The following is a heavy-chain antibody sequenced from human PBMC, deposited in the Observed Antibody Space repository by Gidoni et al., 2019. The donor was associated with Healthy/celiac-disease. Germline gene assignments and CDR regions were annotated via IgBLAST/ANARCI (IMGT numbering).Heavy chain of an antibody. Sequence: EVQLVESGGGLVQPGGSLRLSCAASGFTFSSYSMNWVRQAPGKGLEWVSYISSSSSTIYYADSVKGRFTISRDNAKNSLYLQMNSLRDEDTAVYYCARGSRSRFGVVIEFDYWGQGTLVTVSS. D-gene: IGHD3-3*01. J-gene: IGHJ4*02. CDR1: GFTFSSYS. CDR2: ISSSSSTI. V-gene: IGHV3-48*02. CDR3: ARGSRSRFGVVIEFDY.